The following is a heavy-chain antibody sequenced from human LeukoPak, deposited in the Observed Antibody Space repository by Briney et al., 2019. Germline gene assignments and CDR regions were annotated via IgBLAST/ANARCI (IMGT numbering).Heavy chain of an antibody. CDR1: GGSISNYF. V-gene: IGHV4-59*01. D-gene: IGHD4-17*01. CDR3: AATSTVTDAFDY. CDR2: IYYSGST. J-gene: IGHJ4*02. Sequence: ASETLSLTCTISGGSISNYFWSWIRQPPGKGLEWIGYIYYSGSTNYNPSLKSRVTISVDTSKNQFSLKLSSVTAADTAVYYCAATSTVTDAFDYWGQGTLVTVSS.